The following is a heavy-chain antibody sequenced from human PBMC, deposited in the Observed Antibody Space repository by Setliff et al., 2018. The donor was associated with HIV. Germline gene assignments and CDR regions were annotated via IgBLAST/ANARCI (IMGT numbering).Heavy chain of an antibody. CDR3: ARDPPGYGDSNDY. CDR2: IYYSGST. J-gene: IGHJ4*02. Sequence: TLSLTCTVSDGSFSSDYWTWIRQTPGKGLEWIGYIYYSGSTKNNPSLTSRVTISVDTSENHFSLKLTSVTAADTAVYYCARDPPGYGDSNDYWGQGTLVTVSS. D-gene: IGHD4-17*01. CDR1: DGSFSSDY. V-gene: IGHV4-59*01.